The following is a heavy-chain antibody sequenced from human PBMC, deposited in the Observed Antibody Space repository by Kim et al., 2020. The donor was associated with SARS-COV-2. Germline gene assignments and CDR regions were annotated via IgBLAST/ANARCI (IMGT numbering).Heavy chain of an antibody. D-gene: IGHD1-26*01. CDR3: ARDVQVGATPRNWFDP. Sequence: ASVKVSCKASGYTFTSYAMHWVRQAPGQRLEWMGWINAGNGNTKYSQKFQGRVTITRDTSASTAYMELSSLRSEDTAVYYCARDVQVGATPRNWFDPWGQGTLVTVSS. CDR1: GYTFTSYA. CDR2: INAGNGNT. V-gene: IGHV1-3*01. J-gene: IGHJ5*02.